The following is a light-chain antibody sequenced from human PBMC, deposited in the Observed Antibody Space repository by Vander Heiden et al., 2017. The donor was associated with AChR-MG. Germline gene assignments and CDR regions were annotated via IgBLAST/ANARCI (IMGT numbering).Light chain of an antibody. CDR2: WAS. V-gene: IGKV4-1*01. Sequence: DIVMTQSPDPLTVSLGERATIHCKSSQSLLYRSNNKNYLAWYQQKPGQPPKLLIYWASTRESGVPDRFSGSGSGTDFTLTISSLQAEDVALYYCQQDDYNPHTFGHGTKVDIK. J-gene: IGKJ3*01. CDR1: QSLLYRSNNKNY. CDR3: QQDDYNPHT.